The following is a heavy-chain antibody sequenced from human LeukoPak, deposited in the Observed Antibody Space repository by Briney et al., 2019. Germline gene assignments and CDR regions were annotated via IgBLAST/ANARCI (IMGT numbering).Heavy chain of an antibody. D-gene: IGHD3-3*01. Sequence: PSETLSLTCAVYGGSFSGYYWSWIRQPPGKGLECIGEINHSGSTNYNPSLKSRVTISVDTSKNQFSLKLSSVTAADTAVYYCARVRRGYDFWSGYFDYWGQGTLVTVSS. J-gene: IGHJ4*02. CDR3: ARVRRGYDFWSGYFDY. V-gene: IGHV4-34*01. CDR2: INHSGST. CDR1: GGSFSGYY.